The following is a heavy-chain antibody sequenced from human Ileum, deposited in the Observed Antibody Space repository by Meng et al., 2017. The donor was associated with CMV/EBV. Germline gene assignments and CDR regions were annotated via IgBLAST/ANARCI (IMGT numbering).Heavy chain of an antibody. V-gene: IGHV3-7*01. CDR2: IRGDGIEI. D-gene: IGHD3-10*01. CDR1: GFSLSSYW. Sequence: GESLKISCAASGFSLSSYWMHWVRQAPGKGLEWVASIRGDGIEINYADSVKGRFTISRDNAKSSLYLQMNSLRVEDTAMYYCVRGRVANPDWGQGTLVTVSS. CDR3: VRGRVANPD. J-gene: IGHJ4*02.